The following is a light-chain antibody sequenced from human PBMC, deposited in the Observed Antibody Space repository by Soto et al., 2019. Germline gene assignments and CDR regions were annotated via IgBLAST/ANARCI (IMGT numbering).Light chain of an antibody. J-gene: IGLJ1*01. CDR1: SSDVGAYDY. CDR2: EVS. V-gene: IGLV2-14*03. CDR3: SSYTSSSTQV. Sequence: QSVLTQPASVSGSPGQSITSSCTGTSSDVGAYDYVSWNQQHPDKAPKLMIYEVSNRPSGVSNRFSGSKSVNTATLTISGLQAEDEADYYCSSYTSSSTQVFGTGTKVTVL.